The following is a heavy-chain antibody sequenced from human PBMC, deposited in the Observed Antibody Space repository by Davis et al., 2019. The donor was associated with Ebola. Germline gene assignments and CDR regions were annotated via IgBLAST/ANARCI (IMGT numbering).Heavy chain of an antibody. V-gene: IGHV4-39*01. CDR1: GGSISSSSYY. CDR3: ARHPQWLDEYNWFDP. CDR2: IYYSGST. J-gene: IGHJ5*02. D-gene: IGHD6-19*01. Sequence: MPSETLSLTCTVSGGSISSSSYYWGWIRQPPGKGLEWIGSIYYSGSTYYNPSLKSRVTISVDTSKNQFSLKLSSVTAADTAVYYCARHPQWLDEYNWFDPWGQGTLVTVSS.